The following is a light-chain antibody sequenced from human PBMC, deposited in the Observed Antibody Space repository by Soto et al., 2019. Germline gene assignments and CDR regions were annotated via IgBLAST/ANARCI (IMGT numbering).Light chain of an antibody. CDR3: AAWDDSLKYV. Sequence: QSVLTQPPSASGTPGQWVTISCSGSSSNIGSNPVNWYQQVPGTAPKLLIYSNNQRPSGVPDRFSGSKSGTSASLAISGLQSEDEADYYCAAWDDSLKYVFGTGTKLTVL. CDR1: SSNIGSNP. V-gene: IGLV1-44*01. J-gene: IGLJ1*01. CDR2: SNN.